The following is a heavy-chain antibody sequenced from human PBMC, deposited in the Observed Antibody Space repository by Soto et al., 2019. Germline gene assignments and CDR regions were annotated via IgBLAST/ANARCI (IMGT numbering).Heavy chain of an antibody. CDR2: ISSANAYI. D-gene: IGHD6-6*01. V-gene: IGHV3-21*01. Sequence: EGSLRLSCVASGFTFSSYSVNWVRQAPGMGLEWVSSISSANAYIHYADSVKGRFTISRDNAKNSLFLQMSSLRAEDTAIYYCTRTISSGLPGNGMDLWGEGTTVTVCS. CDR3: TRTISSGLPGNGMDL. J-gene: IGHJ6*04. CDR1: GFTFSSYS.